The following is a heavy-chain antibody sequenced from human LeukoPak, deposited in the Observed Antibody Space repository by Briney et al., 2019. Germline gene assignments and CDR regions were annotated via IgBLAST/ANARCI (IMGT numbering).Heavy chain of an antibody. D-gene: IGHD4-17*01. CDR1: GGTFSSYA. CDR2: IIPIFGTA. CDR3: ARDSLYGVVDY. J-gene: IGHJ4*02. V-gene: IGHV1-69*05. Sequence: SVKVSCKASGGTFSSYAISWVRQAPGEGLEWMGGIIPIFGTANYAQKFQGRVTMTRDTSTSTVYMYLSSLRSEDTAVYYCARDSLYGVVDYWGQGTLVTVSS.